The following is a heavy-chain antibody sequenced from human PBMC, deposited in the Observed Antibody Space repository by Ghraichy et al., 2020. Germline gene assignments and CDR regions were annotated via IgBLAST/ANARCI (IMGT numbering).Heavy chain of an antibody. CDR1: GGSVSSGSYY. J-gene: IGHJ3*02. CDR3: ASCYVGYYGAFDI. CDR2: IYYSGST. Sequence: SDTLSLTCTVSGGSVSSGSYYWSWIRQPPGKGLEWIGYIYYSGSTNYNPSLKSRVTISVDTSKNQFSLKLSSVTAADTAVYYCASCYVGYYGAFDIWGQGTMVTVSS. D-gene: IGHD3-3*01. V-gene: IGHV4-61*01.